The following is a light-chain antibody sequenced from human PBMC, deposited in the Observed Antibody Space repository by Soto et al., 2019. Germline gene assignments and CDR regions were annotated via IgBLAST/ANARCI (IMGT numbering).Light chain of an antibody. Sequence: EIVLTQSPATLSVFPGEKATLSCGASQSVSNNLAWYHQKPGQAPRPLIYGASTRATGVPARFSGSGSGTEFTLTISSLQSEDSAIYSCQQYSSWPFTFGPGTKVAIE. V-gene: IGKV3-15*01. CDR3: QQYSSWPFT. CDR2: GAS. CDR1: QSVSNN. J-gene: IGKJ3*01.